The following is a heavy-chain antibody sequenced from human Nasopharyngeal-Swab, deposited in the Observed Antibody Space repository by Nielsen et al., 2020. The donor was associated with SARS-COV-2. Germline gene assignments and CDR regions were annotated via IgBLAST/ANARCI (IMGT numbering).Heavy chain of an antibody. CDR2: ISSTGDYI. Sequence: GSLRLSCAASGFTFSIYTMNWVRQAPGKGLEWVSAISSTGDYIDHAASVKGRFTISRDNAKNSLYLQMNSLRAEDTAVYYCTRDTPAMFAYWGQGTLVTVSS. CDR1: GFTFSIYT. V-gene: IGHV3-21*01. J-gene: IGHJ4*02. CDR3: TRDTPAMFAY.